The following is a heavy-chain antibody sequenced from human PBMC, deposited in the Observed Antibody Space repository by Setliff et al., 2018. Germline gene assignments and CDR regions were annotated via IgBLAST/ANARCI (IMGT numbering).Heavy chain of an antibody. CDR1: GGSFSDYY. V-gene: IGHV4-34*01. D-gene: IGHD3-3*01. Sequence: PSETLSLTCTVYGGSFSDYYWGWIRQSPGKRPEWIAEINQSGNTNYNPSLSSRVSVSVDTPTNQFSLKVFSVTAADTAVYYCRFWSSYYKNDYWAQGTLVTVS. CDR3: RFWSSYYKNDY. J-gene: IGHJ4*02. CDR2: INQSGNT.